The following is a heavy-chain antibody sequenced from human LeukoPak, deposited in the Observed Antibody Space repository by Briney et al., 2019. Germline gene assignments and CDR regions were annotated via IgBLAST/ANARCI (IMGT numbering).Heavy chain of an antibody. CDR3: AKAPGGSGSGDY. CDR1: GFTFSSYA. CDR2: ISGSGGST. V-gene: IGHV3-23*01. J-gene: IGHJ4*02. Sequence: GGSLRLSCAASGFTFSSYAMSRVRQAPGKGLEWVSAISGSGGSTYYADSVKGRFTISRDNSKNTLYLQMNSLRAEDTAVYYCAKAPGGSGSGDYWGQGTLVTVSS. D-gene: IGHD3-10*01.